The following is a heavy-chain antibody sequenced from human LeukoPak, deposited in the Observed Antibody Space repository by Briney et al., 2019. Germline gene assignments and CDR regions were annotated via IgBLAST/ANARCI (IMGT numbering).Heavy chain of an antibody. Sequence: PGGSLRLSCVASGFTFTSYGMSWVRQAPGKGLEWVSGINWNGGRTGYADSMKGRFIISRDNAKNSLYLQVNSLRAEDTALYYCARNFGGGDSSGPYYWGQGTLVTVSS. V-gene: IGHV3-20*04. CDR1: GFTFTSYG. CDR3: ARNFGGGDSSGPYY. J-gene: IGHJ4*02. CDR2: INWNGGRT. D-gene: IGHD3-22*01.